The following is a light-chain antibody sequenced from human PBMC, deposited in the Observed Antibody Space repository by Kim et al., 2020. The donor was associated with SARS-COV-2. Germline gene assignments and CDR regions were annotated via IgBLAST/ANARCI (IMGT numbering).Light chain of an antibody. CDR1: KLGDKY. CDR3: QAWDSSTYV. Sequence: SYELTQPPSVSVSPGQTASITCSGDKLGDKYACWYQQKPGQSPVLVIYQDSKRPSGIPERSSGSNSGNTATLTISGTQAMDEADHYCQAWDSSTYVFGTG. V-gene: IGLV3-1*01. J-gene: IGLJ1*01. CDR2: QDS.